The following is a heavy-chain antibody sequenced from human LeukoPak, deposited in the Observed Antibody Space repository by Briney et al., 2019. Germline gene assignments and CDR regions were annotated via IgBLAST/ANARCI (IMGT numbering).Heavy chain of an antibody. CDR2: ISSSSSYI. J-gene: IGHJ4*02. V-gene: IGHV3-21*01. CDR1: GFTFSSYS. D-gene: IGHD1-26*01. CDR3: ARVSVVGAPNGD. Sequence: GGSLRLSCAASGFTFSSYSMNWVRQAPGKGLEWVSSISSSSSYIYYADSVKGRFTISRDNAKNLLYLQMNSLRAEDTAVYYCARVSVVGAPNGDWGQGTLVTVSS.